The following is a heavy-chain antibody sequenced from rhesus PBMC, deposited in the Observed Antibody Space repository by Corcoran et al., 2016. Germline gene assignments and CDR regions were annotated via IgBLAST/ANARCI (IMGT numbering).Heavy chain of an antibody. CDR1: GYRFTGSR. CDR2: YYTGASDT. J-gene: IGHJ4*01. CDR3: AKENSWNNVYFDY. D-gene: IGHD1-20*01. V-gene: IGHV5-43*01. Sequence: EVQLVQSGAEVKRPGESLRTSCKTSGYRFTGSRISWVRQLTGKGLGWMARYYTGASDTRYTPSFPCTVTISADTSIGTTYLQWSSLKASDTATYYCAKENSWNNVYFDYWGQGVLVTVSS.